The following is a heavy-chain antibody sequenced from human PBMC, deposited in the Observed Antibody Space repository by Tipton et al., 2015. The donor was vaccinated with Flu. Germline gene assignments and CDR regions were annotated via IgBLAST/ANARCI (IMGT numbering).Heavy chain of an antibody. J-gene: IGHJ5*02. CDR2: IYHSGST. D-gene: IGHD3-9*01. V-gene: IGHV4-38-2*01. CDR3: ARHGYYDILTGYYSWFDP. CDR1: GYSISSGYY. Sequence: TLSLTCAVSGYSISSGYYWGRIRQPPGKGLEWIGSIYHSGSTYYNPSLKSRVTISVDTSKNQFSLKLSSVTAADTAVYYCARHGYYDILTGYYSWFDPWGQGTLVTVSS.